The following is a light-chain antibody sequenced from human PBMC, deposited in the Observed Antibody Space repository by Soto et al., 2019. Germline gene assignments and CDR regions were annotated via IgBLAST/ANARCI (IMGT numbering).Light chain of an antibody. CDR2: QVS. V-gene: IGKV2-30*01. Sequence: VVMAQSPLSLPVTLGQPASISCRSNQILGYGDGHTYWSWMQQRPGPSPRRLIYQVSKRDSGVRGRFSGSGSGTDFTLKISRVEAEEVGVYYCMQGTHCPPTFGQGTRLEI. CDR3: MQGTHCPPT. CDR1: QILGYGDGHTY. J-gene: IGKJ5*01.